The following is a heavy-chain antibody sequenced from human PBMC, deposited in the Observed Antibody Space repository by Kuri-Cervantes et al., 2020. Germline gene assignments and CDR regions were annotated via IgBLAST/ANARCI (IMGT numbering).Heavy chain of an antibody. J-gene: IGHJ5*02. CDR2: INPNSGGT. CDR1: GYTFTGYY. Sequence: ASVKVSCKASGYTFTGYYMHWVRQASGQGLEWMGWINPNSGGTNYAQKFQGRVTMTRDTSISTAYMELSRLRSDDTAVYYCARDNLDLEGRPFDPWGQGTLVTVSS. D-gene: IGHD1-20*01. CDR3: ARDNLDLEGRPFDP. V-gene: IGHV1-2*02.